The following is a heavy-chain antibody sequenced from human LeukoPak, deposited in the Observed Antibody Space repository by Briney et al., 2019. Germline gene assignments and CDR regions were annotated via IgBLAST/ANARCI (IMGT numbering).Heavy chain of an antibody. CDR3: ANGPHYNILTGFYKVRSHLDY. CDR2: MRYDGSNT. Sequence: PGGSLRLSCAASGFTFSNYVMHWVRHPPGKGLEWLAFMRYDGSNTHYADSVKGRFTISRDNSKNTLFLQMNSLRSEDTALYYCANGPHYNILTGFYKVRSHLDYWGQGTLVTVSS. CDR1: GFTFSNYV. J-gene: IGHJ4*02. D-gene: IGHD3-9*01. V-gene: IGHV3-30*02.